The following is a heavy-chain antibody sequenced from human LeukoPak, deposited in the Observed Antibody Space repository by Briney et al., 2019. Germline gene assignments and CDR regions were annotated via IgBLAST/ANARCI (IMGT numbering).Heavy chain of an antibody. CDR2: IYSGGST. CDR1: GFTVSSNY. V-gene: IGHV3-66*01. Sequence: PGGSLRLSCAASGFTVSSNYMTWVRQAPGKGLEWVSVIYSGGSTYYADSVKGRFTISRDDSKNTLYLQMNSLRAEDTAVYYCARGPNNDFWNGYNDYWGQGTLVTVSS. CDR3: ARGPNNDFWNGYNDY. J-gene: IGHJ4*02. D-gene: IGHD3-3*01.